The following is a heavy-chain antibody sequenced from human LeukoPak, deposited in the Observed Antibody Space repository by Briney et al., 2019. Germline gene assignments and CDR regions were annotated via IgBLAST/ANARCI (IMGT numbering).Heavy chain of an antibody. CDR1: GFTFSSYE. V-gene: IGHV3-48*03. CDR2: ISSSGSTI. J-gene: IGHJ4*02. CDR3: AREGRDSSGYYYSFDY. D-gene: IGHD3-22*01. Sequence: PGGSLRLSCAASGFTFSSYEMNWVRQAPGKGLAWVSYISSSGSTIYYADSVKGRFTISRDNAKNSLYLQMNSLRAEDTAVYYCAREGRDSSGYYYSFDYWGQGTLVTVSS.